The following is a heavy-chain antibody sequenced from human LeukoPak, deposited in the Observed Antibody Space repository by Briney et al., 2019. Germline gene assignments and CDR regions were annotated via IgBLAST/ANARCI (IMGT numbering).Heavy chain of an antibody. J-gene: IGHJ6*02. CDR1: GFRLRSYS. CDR2: ITSSSNII. CDR3: ARAPGGNDYGDYVGYYYYGMDV. D-gene: IGHD4-17*01. V-gene: IGHV3-48*01. Sequence: GGSLRLSCAASGFRLRSYSMNWVRQAPGKGLEWISYITSSSNIIYYADSVKGRFTVSRDNSKNTLYLQMNSLRAEDTAVYYCARAPGGNDYGDYVGYYYYGMDVWGQGTTVTVSS.